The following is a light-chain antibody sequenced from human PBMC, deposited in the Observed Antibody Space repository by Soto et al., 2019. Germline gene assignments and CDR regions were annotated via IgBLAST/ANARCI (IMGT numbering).Light chain of an antibody. CDR1: SSDVGGYNY. Sequence: QSALAHPHSVFGSPGQSVTISCTGTSSDVGGYNYVSWYQEQPGKAPKLMIYDVSKRPSGVPDRFSGSKSGNTASLTISGLQAEDEADYYCCSYAGSYSYVFGTGTKVTVL. V-gene: IGLV2-11*01. J-gene: IGLJ1*01. CDR3: CSYAGSYSYV. CDR2: DVS.